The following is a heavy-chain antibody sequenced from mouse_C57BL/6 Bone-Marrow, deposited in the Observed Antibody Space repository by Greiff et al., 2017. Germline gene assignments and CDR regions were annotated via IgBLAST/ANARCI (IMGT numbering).Heavy chain of an antibody. CDR2: IWSGGST. CDR3: ARGIYYGPFYAMDY. V-gene: IGHV2-2*01. Sequence: VQLVESGPGLVQPSQSLSITCTVSGFSLTSYGVHWVRQSPGKGLEWLGVIWSGGSTDYNAAFISRLSISKDNSKSQVFFKMNSLQADDTAIYYCARGIYYGPFYAMDYWGQGTSVTVSS. D-gene: IGHD2-1*01. J-gene: IGHJ4*01. CDR1: GFSLTSYG.